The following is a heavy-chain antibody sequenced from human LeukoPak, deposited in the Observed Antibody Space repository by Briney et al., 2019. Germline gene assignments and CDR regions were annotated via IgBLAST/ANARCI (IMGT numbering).Heavy chain of an antibody. CDR2: INPNSGDT. CDR1: GYTFTGYY. V-gene: IGHV1-2*02. D-gene: IGHD6-6*01. J-gene: IGHJ3*02. Sequence: ASVKVSCKASGYTFTGYYMNWVRQAPGQGLEWMGWINPNSGDTSYAQKFQGRVTMTRGTSISTAYMELSSLKSDDTAVYYCARDRNSGSSLDIWGQGTMLTVSS. CDR3: ARDRNSGSSLDI.